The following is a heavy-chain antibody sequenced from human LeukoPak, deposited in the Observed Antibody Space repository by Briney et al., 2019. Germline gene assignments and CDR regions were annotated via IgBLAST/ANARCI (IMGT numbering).Heavy chain of an antibody. D-gene: IGHD1-1*01. CDR3: ARDRQLERLDY. V-gene: IGHV3-74*01. Sequence: GGSLRLSCAASGFTFSTYWMHWVRQAPGKGLVWVSRINSDGSSTTYADSVKGRFTISRDNAKNMLYLQMNSLRAEDTAVYYCARDRQLERLDYWGQGILVTVSS. CDR2: INSDGSST. J-gene: IGHJ4*02. CDR1: GFTFSTYW.